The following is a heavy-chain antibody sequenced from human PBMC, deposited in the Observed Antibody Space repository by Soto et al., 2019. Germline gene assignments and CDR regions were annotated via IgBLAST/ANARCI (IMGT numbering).Heavy chain of an antibody. V-gene: IGHV4-31*03. Sequence: SETLSLTCTVSGGSISSGGYYWSWIRQHPGKGLEWIGYIYYSGSTYYNPSLKSRVTISVDTSKNQFSLKLSSVTAADTAVYYCARDPIATNWFDPWGQGTLVTVSS. J-gene: IGHJ5*02. D-gene: IGHD1-26*01. CDR2: IYYSGST. CDR1: GGSISSGGYY. CDR3: ARDPIATNWFDP.